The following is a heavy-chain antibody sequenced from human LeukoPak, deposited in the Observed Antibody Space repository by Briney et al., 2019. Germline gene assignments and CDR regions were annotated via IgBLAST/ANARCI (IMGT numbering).Heavy chain of an antibody. D-gene: IGHD3-22*01. V-gene: IGHV3-53*01. CDR2: IYSGGNT. Sequence: PGGSLRLSCAASGFTVSSNYMSWVRQAPGKGLEWVSVIYSGGNTYYADSVKGRFTISRDNSKNTLYLQMNSLRAEDTAVYYCARAVSSGYAPFDYWGQGTLFTVSS. CDR1: GFTVSSNY. CDR3: ARAVSSGYAPFDY. J-gene: IGHJ4*02.